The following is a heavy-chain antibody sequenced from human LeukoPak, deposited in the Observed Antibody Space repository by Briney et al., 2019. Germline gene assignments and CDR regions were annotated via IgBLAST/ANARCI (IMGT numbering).Heavy chain of an antibody. CDR2: IKQDGSEK. J-gene: IGHJ6*03. V-gene: IGHV3-7*01. Sequence: PAGGSLRLSCAASGFTFSSYWMSWVRQAPGKGLEWVANIKQDGSEKYYVDSVKGRFTISRDNAKNSLYLQMNSLRAEDTAVYYCARPRPSTVTTENYMDVWGKGTTVTVSS. CDR1: GFTFSSYW. CDR3: ARPRPSTVTTENYMDV. D-gene: IGHD4-17*01.